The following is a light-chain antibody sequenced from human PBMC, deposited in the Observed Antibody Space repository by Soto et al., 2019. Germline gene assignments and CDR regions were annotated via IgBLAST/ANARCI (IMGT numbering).Light chain of an antibody. V-gene: IGKV3-20*01. CDR1: QSVSSSY. CDR2: GAS. J-gene: IGKJ5*01. Sequence: EIVLTQSPGTLSLSPGERATLSCRASQSVSSSYLAWYQQKPGQAPRLLIYGASTRATGIPARFSGSGSGTEFTLTISSLQSEDFAVYYCQQYGGSPITFGLGTRLEIK. CDR3: QQYGGSPIT.